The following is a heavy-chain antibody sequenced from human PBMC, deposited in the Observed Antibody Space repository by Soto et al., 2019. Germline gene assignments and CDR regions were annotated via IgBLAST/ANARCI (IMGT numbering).Heavy chain of an antibody. V-gene: IGHV6-1*01. Sequence: SQTLSLTCAISGDSVSGNNAAWNWLRQSPSRGLEWLGRTYYRSKWYNDYAVSLKSRITINPDTSKNQFSLQLNSVTPEDTAVYYCARGREYYYDSSGYYTKDYYFDSWGQGTLVTVSS. CDR3: ARGREYYYDSSGYYTKDYYFDS. D-gene: IGHD3-22*01. CDR1: GDSVSGNNAA. J-gene: IGHJ4*02. CDR2: TYYRSKWYN.